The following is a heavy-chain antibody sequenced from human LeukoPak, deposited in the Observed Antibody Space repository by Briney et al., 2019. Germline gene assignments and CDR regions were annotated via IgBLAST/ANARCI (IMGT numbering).Heavy chain of an antibody. J-gene: IGHJ6*04. D-gene: IGHD3-10*02. V-gene: IGHV3-48*03. CDR1: GFTFSSYE. CDR2: ISSSGSTI. Sequence: GGSLRLSCAASGFTFSSYEMNGLRQAPGKGLEGVSYISSSGSTIYYADSVKGRFTISRDNAKNSLYLQMNSLRDDDTAVYYCAELGITMIGGVWGKGTTVTISS. CDR3: AELGITMIGGV.